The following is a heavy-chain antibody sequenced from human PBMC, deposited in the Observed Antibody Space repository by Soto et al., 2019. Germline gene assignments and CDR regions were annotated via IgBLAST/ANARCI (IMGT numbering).Heavy chain of an antibody. J-gene: IGHJ5*02. CDR2: INHSGST. Sequence: SETLSLTCAVYGGSFSGYYWSWIRQPPGKGLEWIGEINHSGSTNYNPSLKSRVTISVDTSKNQFSLKLSSVTAADTAVYYCARRPVVPAATGLDWFDPWGQGTLVTV. CDR3: ARRPVVPAATGLDWFDP. D-gene: IGHD2-2*01. CDR1: GGSFSGYY. V-gene: IGHV4-34*01.